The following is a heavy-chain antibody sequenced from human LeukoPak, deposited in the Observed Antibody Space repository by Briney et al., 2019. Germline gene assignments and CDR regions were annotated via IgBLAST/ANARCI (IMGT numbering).Heavy chain of an antibody. D-gene: IGHD7-27*01. J-gene: IGHJ4*02. CDR3: AKLTGDQSRDFDY. CDR1: GFTFSSYG. V-gene: IGHV3-30*18. CDR2: ISYDGSNK. Sequence: PGGSLRLSCAASGFTFSSYGMHWVRQAPGKGLEWVAVISYDGSNKYYADSVKGRFTISRDNSKNTLYLQMNSLRAEDTAVYYCAKLTGDQSRDFDYWGQGTLVTVSS.